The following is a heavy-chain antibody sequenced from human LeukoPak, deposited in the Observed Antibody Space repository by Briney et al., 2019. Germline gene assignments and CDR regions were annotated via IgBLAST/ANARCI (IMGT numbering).Heavy chain of an antibody. Sequence: PGGSLRLSCTASEFSISHYAMSWVSQAPGKGLEWVSADTSSTTSTYYASSVRGRFTISRDNSMNTLYLQMNSLRADDTAVYYCSKAPLGACAGAVCYYLDVWGKGTTVIVSS. J-gene: IGHJ6*03. CDR2: DTSSTTST. CDR1: EFSISHYA. CDR3: SKAPLGACAGAVCYYLDV. V-gene: IGHV3-23*01. D-gene: IGHD2-8*02.